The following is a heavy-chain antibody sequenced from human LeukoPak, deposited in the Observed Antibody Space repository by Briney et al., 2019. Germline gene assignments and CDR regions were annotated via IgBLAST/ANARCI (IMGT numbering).Heavy chain of an antibody. CDR3: ARDRRSGVAAPPDY. CDR1: GFTFSSYR. V-gene: IGHV3-21*01. Sequence: GWSLRLSCAAPGFTFSSYRLNWVRQAPGKGLAWVSSISSSSSYIYYADSVKGRFTISRDNAKNSLYLQMNSLRAEDTAVYYCARDRRSGVAAPPDYWGQGTLVTVSS. J-gene: IGHJ4*02. CDR2: ISSSSSYI. D-gene: IGHD3-10*01.